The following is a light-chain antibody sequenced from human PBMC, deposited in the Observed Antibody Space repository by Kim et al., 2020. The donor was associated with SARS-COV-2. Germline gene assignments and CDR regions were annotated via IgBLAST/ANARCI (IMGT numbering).Light chain of an antibody. V-gene: IGLV2-23*02. CDR1: NSDVGSYNL. CDR2: EVS. CDR3: CSYAGSSTVV. Sequence: GQSITISCTGTNSDVGSYNLVSWYQHHPGKAPKLMIYEVSKRPSGVSNRFSGSKSGNTASLTISGLQAEDEADYYCCSYAGSSTVVFGGGTQLTVL. J-gene: IGLJ2*01.